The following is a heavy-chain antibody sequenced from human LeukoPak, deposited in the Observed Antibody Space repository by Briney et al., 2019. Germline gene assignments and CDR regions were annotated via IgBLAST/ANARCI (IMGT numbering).Heavy chain of an antibody. CDR1: GGSISSSYYF. CDR2: IYYSGST. Sequence: PSETLSLTCTVSGGSISSSYYFWGWIRQPPGKGLEWIGSIYYSGSTYYNPSLKSRVTISVDTSKNQFSLKLSSVTAADTAVYYCARHEDIVVVVAATRLSWFDPWGQGTLVTVSS. D-gene: IGHD2-15*01. CDR3: ARHEDIVVVVAATRLSWFDP. V-gene: IGHV4-39*01. J-gene: IGHJ5*02.